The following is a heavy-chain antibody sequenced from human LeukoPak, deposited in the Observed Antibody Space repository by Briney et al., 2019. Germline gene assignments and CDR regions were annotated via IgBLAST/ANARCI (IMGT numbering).Heavy chain of an antibody. CDR1: GGTFSSYA. CDR2: IIPIFGTA. D-gene: IGHD6-19*01. Sequence: GSSVKVSCKASGGTFSSYAISWVRQAPGQGLEWMGGIIPIFGTANYAQKFQGRVTITADESTSTAYMELSSLRSEDTAVYYCARDVYSSGWRYYFDYWGQRTLVTVSS. V-gene: IGHV1-69*01. CDR3: ARDVYSSGWRYYFDY. J-gene: IGHJ4*02.